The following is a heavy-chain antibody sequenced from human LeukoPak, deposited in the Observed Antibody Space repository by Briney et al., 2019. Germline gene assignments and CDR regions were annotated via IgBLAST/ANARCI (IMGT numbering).Heavy chain of an antibody. CDR2: INPHNGDT. V-gene: IGHV1-2*02. J-gene: IGHJ5*02. Sequence: VASVKVSCKASGYTFTGYYIHWLRQAPGQRPEWMGWINPHNGDTNYRQTFQGRVTMTSDTSISTAYMELNRLTSDDTAVYYCARDNIGELPDPLSYNWFDPWGQGTQVTVSS. D-gene: IGHD1-7*01. CDR3: ARDNIGELPDPLSYNWFDP. CDR1: GYTFTGYY.